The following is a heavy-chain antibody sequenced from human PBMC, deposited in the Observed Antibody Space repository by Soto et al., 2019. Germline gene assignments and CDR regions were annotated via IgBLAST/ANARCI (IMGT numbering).Heavy chain of an antibody. Sequence: QVQLQQWGAGLLKPSETLSLTCAVYGGSFSGYYWTWIRQPPGTGLEWIGEINHSGSNNYNPSLKSRVTILVATDKHQFSLKLASVTAADTALYYWGRDKISGLVAHLGQGTLVTVSS. CDR2: INHSGSN. J-gene: IGHJ4*02. V-gene: IGHV4-34*01. D-gene: IGHD3-16*02. CDR1: GGSFSGYY. CDR3: GRDKISGLVAH.